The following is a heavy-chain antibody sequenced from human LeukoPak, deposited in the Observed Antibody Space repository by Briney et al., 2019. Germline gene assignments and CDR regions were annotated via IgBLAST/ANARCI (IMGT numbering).Heavy chain of an antibody. CDR2: IRSKAYGGTT. J-gene: IGHJ4*02. D-gene: IGHD2-2*01. CDR1: GFTFGDYA. V-gene: IGHV3-49*03. Sequence: GGSLRLSCTASGFTFGDYAMSWFRQAPRKGLEWVGFIRSKAYGGTTEYAASVKGRFTISRDDSKSIAYLQMISLKTEDTAVYFCFKAERGIRDCSSTSCYGFDYWGQGTLVTVSS. CDR3: FKAERGIRDCSSTSCYGFDY.